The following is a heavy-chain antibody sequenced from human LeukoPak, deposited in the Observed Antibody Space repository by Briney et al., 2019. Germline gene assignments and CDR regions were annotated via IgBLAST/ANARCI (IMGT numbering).Heavy chain of an antibody. CDR3: ARQGDYSDYVVY. J-gene: IGHJ4*02. V-gene: IGHV5-51*01. D-gene: IGHD4-11*01. Sequence: GESLKISCKGSGYSFPSYWIGWVRQMPGKGLEWMGIIYPGDSDTRYSPSFQGQATISADKSISTAYVQWRSLKASDTAMYHCARQGDYSDYVVYWGQGTLVTVSS. CDR1: GYSFPSYW. CDR2: IYPGDSDT.